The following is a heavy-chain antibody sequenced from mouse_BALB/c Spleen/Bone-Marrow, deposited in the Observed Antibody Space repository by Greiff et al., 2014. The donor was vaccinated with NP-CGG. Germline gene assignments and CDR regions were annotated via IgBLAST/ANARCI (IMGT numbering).Heavy chain of an antibody. Sequence: EVKLQESGAELVKPGASVKLSCTASGFNIKDTYMHWVKQRPEQGLEWIGRIDPANGNTKYDPKFQGKATITADTSSNTAYLQLSSLTSEDTAVYYCARGCDEGFAYWGQGTLVTVSA. CDR3: ARGCDEGFAY. CDR1: GFNIKDTY. CDR2: IDPANGNT. J-gene: IGHJ3*01. V-gene: IGHV14-3*02.